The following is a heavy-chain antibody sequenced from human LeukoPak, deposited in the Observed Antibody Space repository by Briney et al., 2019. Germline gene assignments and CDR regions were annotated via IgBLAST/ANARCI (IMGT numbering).Heavy chain of an antibody. CDR1: GFPFSGYS. V-gene: IGHV3-7*01. J-gene: IGHJ4*02. CDR2: IKPDGTTK. D-gene: IGHD2-8*01. CDR3: VREGLYCTNGVCFRAAFDY. Sequence: GGSLRLSCAASGFPFSGYSMTWVRQAPGKGLEWVANIKPDGTTKFYVDSVKGRFTISRDNAKDTLYLQMNSLRAEETAVYYCVREGLYCTNGVCFRAAFDYWGQGALVTVSS.